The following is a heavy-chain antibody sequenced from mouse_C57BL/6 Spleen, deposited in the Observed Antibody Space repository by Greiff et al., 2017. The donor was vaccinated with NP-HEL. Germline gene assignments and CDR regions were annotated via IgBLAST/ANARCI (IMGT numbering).Heavy chain of an antibody. Sequence: QVQLQQSGAELVRPGSSVKLSCKASGYTFTSYWMHWVKQRPIQGLEWIGNIDPSDSETHYNQKFKDKATLTVDKSSSTAYMQLSSLTSEDSAVYYCATLYYGNYDAMDYWGQGTSVTVSS. D-gene: IGHD2-1*01. J-gene: IGHJ4*01. V-gene: IGHV1-52*01. CDR1: GYTFTSYW. CDR3: ATLYYGNYDAMDY. CDR2: IDPSDSET.